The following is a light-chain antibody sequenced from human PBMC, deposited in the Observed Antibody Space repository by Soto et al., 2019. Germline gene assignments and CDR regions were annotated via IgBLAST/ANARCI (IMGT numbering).Light chain of an antibody. CDR1: TGAVTSGHY. CDR2: DTN. Sequence: QTVVTQEPSLTVSPGGTVTLTCGSSTGAVTSGHYPYWFQQKPGQAPRTLIYDTNNRPSWTPARFSGSLLGGKAALTLSGAKNEAESEYYCLLCYSGAVVFGGGTKLTVL. CDR3: LLCYSGAVV. V-gene: IGLV7-46*01. J-gene: IGLJ2*01.